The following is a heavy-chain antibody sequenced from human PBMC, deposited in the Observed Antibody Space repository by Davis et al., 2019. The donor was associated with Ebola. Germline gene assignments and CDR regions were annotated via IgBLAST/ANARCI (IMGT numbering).Heavy chain of an antibody. CDR1: GYTLTNYY. CDR3: TTPGGQDSGYDVFDI. J-gene: IGHJ3*02. V-gene: IGHV1-46*03. CDR2: INPNDGRT. D-gene: IGHD5-12*01. Sequence: ASVTVSCQASGYTLTNYYMHWVRQAPAQALEWMRLINPNDGRTIYAQKFQGRVTVTRDTSTTTVYMDLSSLRSEDTALYYSTTPGGQDSGYDVFDIWGQGTMVTVSS.